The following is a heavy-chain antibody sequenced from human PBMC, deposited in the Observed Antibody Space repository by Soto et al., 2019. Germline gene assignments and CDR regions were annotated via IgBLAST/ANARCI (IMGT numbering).Heavy chain of an antibody. CDR3: ARTGSYSSGNN. Sequence: QVHLQESGPGLVNPLETLSLTCTVSGTSVFGANWWGWVRQPPGKGLEWIGEIHSSGNTDYNPSLKSRVTISVDMSKNEFSLKLTSVTAADTAVYYCARTGSYSSGNNWGQGTLVAVSS. D-gene: IGHD3-22*01. CDR1: GTSVFGANW. J-gene: IGHJ4*02. V-gene: IGHV4-4*02. CDR2: IHSSGNT.